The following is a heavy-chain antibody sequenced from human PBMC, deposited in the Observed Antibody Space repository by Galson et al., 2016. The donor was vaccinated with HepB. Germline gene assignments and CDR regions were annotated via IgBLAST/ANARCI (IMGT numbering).Heavy chain of an antibody. D-gene: IGHD5-18*01. J-gene: IGHJ4*02. V-gene: IGHV3-30*03. CDR1: GLTFSDYA. CDR2: SK. CDR3: ARCVDTSMAPFDY. Sequence: SLRLSCAASGLTFSDYAMAWVRQAPGKGLEWVGDSKYYPDSVKGRFTISRDNSKNTLYLQMNSLRPEDTAVYYCARCVDTSMAPFDYWGQGTLLTVSS.